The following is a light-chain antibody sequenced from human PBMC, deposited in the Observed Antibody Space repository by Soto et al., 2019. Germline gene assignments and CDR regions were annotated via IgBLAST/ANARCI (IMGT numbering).Light chain of an antibody. Sequence: DIQMTQSPSTLSAYVGDRVTITCRASQSISIWLAWYQQKPTKAPKLLIYKASSLESGVPSRFSGSGSGTEFTLTITRLQPEDFATYYCQQYKTYPLTFGGRTKVEIK. CDR2: KAS. CDR1: QSISIW. V-gene: IGKV1-5*03. CDR3: QQYKTYPLT. J-gene: IGKJ4*01.